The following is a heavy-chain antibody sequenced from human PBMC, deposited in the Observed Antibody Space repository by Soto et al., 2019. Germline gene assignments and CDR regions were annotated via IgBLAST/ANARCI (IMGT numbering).Heavy chain of an antibody. CDR2: IWYDGSNK. V-gene: IGHV3-33*01. CDR3: AREPQNYYSYYMDV. CDR1: GFTFSSYG. Sequence: QVQLVESGGGVVQPGRSLRLSCAASGFTFSSYGMHWVRQAPGKGLEWVAVIWYDGSNKYYADSVRGRFTISRDNSKNSLYVQMNILRAEDTAVYYCAREPQNYYSYYMDVWGKGTTVTVSS. J-gene: IGHJ6*03.